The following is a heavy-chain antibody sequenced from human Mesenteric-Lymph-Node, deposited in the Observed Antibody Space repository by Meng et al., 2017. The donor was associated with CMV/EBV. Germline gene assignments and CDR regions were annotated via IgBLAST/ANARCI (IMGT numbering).Heavy chain of an antibody. CDR2: INPGDSDT. D-gene: IGHD3-22*01. V-gene: IGHV5-51*01. Sequence: GESLKISCKYFGYSFTNCWIGWVRQMPGKGLEWMGIINPGDSDTQYRASFQGQVTISADKSINTAYLQWGSLKASDTAMYYCARQRGSSGYYPDYWGQGTLVTVSS. CDR1: GYSFTNCW. J-gene: IGHJ4*02. CDR3: ARQRGSSGYYPDY.